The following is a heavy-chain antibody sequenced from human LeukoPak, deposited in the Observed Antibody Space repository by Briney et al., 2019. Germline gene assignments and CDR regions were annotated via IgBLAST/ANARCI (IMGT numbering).Heavy chain of an antibody. CDR3: ARGRGDGYSSSWYAF. V-gene: IGHV4-34*01. CDR2: INHSGST. Sequence: SETLSLTCAVYGGSFSGYYWSWIRQPPGKGLEWIGEINHSGSTNYNPSLKSRVTISVDTSKNQFSLKLSSVTAADTAVYYCARGRGDGYSSSWYAFWGQGTLVTVSS. CDR1: GGSFSGYY. J-gene: IGHJ4*02. D-gene: IGHD6-13*01.